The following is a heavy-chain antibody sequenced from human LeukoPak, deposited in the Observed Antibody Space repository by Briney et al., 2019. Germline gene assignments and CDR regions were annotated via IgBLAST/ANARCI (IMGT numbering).Heavy chain of an antibody. CDR3: ARELYGGDSAY. Sequence: SETLSLTCSVSGYSIGSDYYWGWIRQPPGKGLEWIGIIYHTGSTYYNPSLKSRVTISVETSKNQFSLKLSSVTAADTAVYYCARELYGGDSAYWGQGTLVTVSS. CDR1: GYSIGSDYY. J-gene: IGHJ4*02. CDR2: IYHTGST. D-gene: IGHD4-23*01. V-gene: IGHV4-38-2*02.